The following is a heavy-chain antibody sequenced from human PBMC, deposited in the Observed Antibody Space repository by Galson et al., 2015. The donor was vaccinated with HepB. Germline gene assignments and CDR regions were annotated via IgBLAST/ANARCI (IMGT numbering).Heavy chain of an antibody. J-gene: IGHJ4*02. V-gene: IGHV3-74*03. Sequence: SLRLSCAASGFTFNYHAMNWVRQAPGKGPVWISCITVDATNTEFADSVKGRFALSRDNARNTVYLQMNSLTAEDTAVYYCARDGGGGTPSDCWGQGTLVTVSS. D-gene: IGHD1-26*01. CDR1: GFTFNYHA. CDR3: ARDGGGGTPSDC. CDR2: ITVDATNT.